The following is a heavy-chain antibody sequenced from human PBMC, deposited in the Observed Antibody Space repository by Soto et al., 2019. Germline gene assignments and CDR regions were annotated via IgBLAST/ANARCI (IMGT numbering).Heavy chain of an antibody. Sequence: QLQLQESGPGLVKPSETLSLTCTVSGGSISSSSYYWGWIRQPPGKGLEWIGSIYYSGSTYYNPSLKSRVTIYVEKSKNQFSLKLSSVNAADTAVYYCARSGFLRFLEWLPDQGVVDYWGQGTLVTVSS. CDR2: IYYSGST. V-gene: IGHV4-39*01. CDR1: GGSISSSSYY. J-gene: IGHJ4*02. CDR3: ARSGFLRFLEWLPDQGVVDY. D-gene: IGHD3-3*01.